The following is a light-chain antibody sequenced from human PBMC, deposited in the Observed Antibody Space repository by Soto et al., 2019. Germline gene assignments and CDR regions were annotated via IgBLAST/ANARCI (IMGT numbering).Light chain of an antibody. J-gene: IGLJ2*01. CDR3: VLYMGSGISV. V-gene: IGLV8-61*01. Sequence: QTVVTQEPSFSVSPGGTVTLTCGLSSGSVSTGYYPSWYQQTPGQPPRALMYNTNTRSSGVPDRFSGSILGNKAALTITGAQADDESDYDCVLYMGSGISVFGGGTKLTVL. CDR2: NTN. CDR1: SGSVSTGYY.